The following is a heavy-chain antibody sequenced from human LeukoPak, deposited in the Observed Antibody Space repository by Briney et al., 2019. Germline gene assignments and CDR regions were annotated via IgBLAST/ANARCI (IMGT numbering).Heavy chain of an antibody. Sequence: TGGSLRLSCAASGFTFSSYGMHWVRQAPGKGLEWVAFIRYDGSNKYYADSVKGRFTISRDNSKNTLYLQMNSLRAEDKAVYYCAQAPRSYPPQGIDALDIWRQGTMVTVSS. CDR1: GFTFSSYG. D-gene: IGHD1-26*01. CDR3: AQAPRSYPPQGIDALDI. CDR2: IRYDGSNK. J-gene: IGHJ3*02. V-gene: IGHV3-30*02.